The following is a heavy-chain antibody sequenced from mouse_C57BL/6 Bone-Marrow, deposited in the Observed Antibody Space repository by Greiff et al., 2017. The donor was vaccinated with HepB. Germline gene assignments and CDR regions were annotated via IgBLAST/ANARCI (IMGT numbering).Heavy chain of an antibody. CDR3: ARPGFPMDY. V-gene: IGHV5-12*01. CDR1: GFTFSDYY. J-gene: IGHJ4*01. Sequence: EVKLEESGGGLVQPGGSLKLSCAASGFTFSDYYMYWVRQTPEKRLEWVAYISNGGGSTYYPDTVKGRFTISRDNAKNTLYLQMSRLKSEDTAMYYCARPGFPMDYWGQGTSVTVSS. CDR2: ISNGGGST.